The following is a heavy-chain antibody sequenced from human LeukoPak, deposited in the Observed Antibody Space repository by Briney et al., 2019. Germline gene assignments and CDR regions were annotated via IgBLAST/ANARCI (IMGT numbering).Heavy chain of an antibody. CDR2: INLNSGGT. J-gene: IGHJ4*02. V-gene: IGHV1-2*02. CDR3: ARGNEYSDFWSGYHYFDY. CDR1: RYTFTGYY. D-gene: IGHD3-3*01. Sequence: GAVKVSCKASRYTFTGYYMHWVRPAPGQGVEWMGWINLNSGGTKNAQKFQGRVTMTRGTSISTAYMELSRLRSDDTAGYYCARGNEYSDFWSGYHYFDYWGQGTLVTVSS.